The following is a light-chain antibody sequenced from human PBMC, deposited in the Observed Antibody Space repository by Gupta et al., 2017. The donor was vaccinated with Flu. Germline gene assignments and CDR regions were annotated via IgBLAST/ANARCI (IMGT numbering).Light chain of an antibody. CDR3: QQQHSCLWT. CDR2: KAS. CDR1: QSISSW. J-gene: IGKJ1*01. V-gene: IGKV1-5*03. Sequence: DFQMTQSPSTLSASVGDRVTITCRASQSISSWLAWYQQKPGKAPKLLIYKASSLDSGVPSRFSGSGSGTEFTLTISSRQPDDFATYYCQQQHSCLWTFGQGTKVEIK.